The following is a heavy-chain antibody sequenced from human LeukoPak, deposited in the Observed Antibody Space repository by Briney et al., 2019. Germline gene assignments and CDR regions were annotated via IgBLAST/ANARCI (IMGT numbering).Heavy chain of an antibody. CDR3: ARGPLVRLPSSFDP. Sequence: ASVKVSCKASGYTFTSYDINWVRQATGQGLEWMGWMNPNSGNTGSAQRFQGRITMTRDTSITTAYMELSSLRSEDTAVYYCARGPLVRLPSSFDPWGQGTLVTVSS. CDR1: GYTFTSYD. J-gene: IGHJ5*02. CDR2: MNPNSGNT. V-gene: IGHV1-8*01. D-gene: IGHD3-16*02.